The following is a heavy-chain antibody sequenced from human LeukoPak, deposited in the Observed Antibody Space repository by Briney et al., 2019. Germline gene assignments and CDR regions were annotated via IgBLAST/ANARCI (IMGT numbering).Heavy chain of an antibody. CDR2: INPNSGGT. CDR3: AREGYDILTGGGDPSSFDY. CDR1: GYTFTSYG. Sequence: GASVKVSCKASGYTFTSYGISWVRQAPGQGLEWMGWINPNSGGTNYAQKFQGRVTMTRDTSISTAYMELSRLRSDDTAVYYCAREGYDILTGGGDPSSFDYWGQGTLVTVSS. V-gene: IGHV1-2*02. J-gene: IGHJ4*02. D-gene: IGHD3-9*01.